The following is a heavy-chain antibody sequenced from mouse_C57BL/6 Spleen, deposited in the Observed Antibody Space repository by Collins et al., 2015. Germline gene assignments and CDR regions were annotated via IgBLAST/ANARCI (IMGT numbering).Heavy chain of an antibody. J-gene: IGHJ2*01. V-gene: IGHV1-5*01. CDR2: SDT. Sequence: SDTNYNQKFKGKAKLTAVTSASTAYMELSSLTNEDSAVYYCTKDRFYYEYYFDYWGQGTTLTVSS. D-gene: IGHD1-1*01. CDR3: TKDRFYYEYYFDY.